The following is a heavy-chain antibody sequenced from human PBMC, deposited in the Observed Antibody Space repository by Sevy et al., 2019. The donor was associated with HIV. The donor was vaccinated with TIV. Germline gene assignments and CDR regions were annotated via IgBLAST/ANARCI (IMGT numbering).Heavy chain of an antibody. CDR2: IYYSGST. J-gene: IGHJ4*02. CDR1: GGSISSYY. D-gene: IGHD6-13*01. V-gene: IGHV4-59*01. CDR3: ARERQLVLDY. Sequence: SETLSLTCTVSGGSISSYYWSWIRQPPGKGLEWIGYIYYSGSTNYNPSLKSRVTISVDTSKNRFSLKLSSVTAADTAVYYCARERQLVLDYWGQGTLVTVS.